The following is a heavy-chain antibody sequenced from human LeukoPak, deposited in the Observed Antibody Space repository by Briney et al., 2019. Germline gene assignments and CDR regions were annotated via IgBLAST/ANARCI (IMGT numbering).Heavy chain of an antibody. CDR3: ARGRGY. D-gene: IGHD3-10*01. CDR2: INVGGGT. J-gene: IGHJ4*02. CDR1: GGSSSGFY. Sequence: KPSETLSLTCVVYGGSSSGFYWTWIRQTPGKGLEWIGKINVGGGTNYNPSLKSRVTMSLDTSKNQFSLKLSSVTAADTAVYYCARGRGYWGQGTLVTVSS. V-gene: IGHV4-34*01.